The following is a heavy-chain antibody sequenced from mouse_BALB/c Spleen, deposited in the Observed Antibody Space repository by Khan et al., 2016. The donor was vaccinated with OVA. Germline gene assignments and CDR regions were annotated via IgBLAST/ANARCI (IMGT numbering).Heavy chain of an antibody. D-gene: IGHD2-10*01. J-gene: IGHJ4*01. CDR3: ARQPYYHYDIMDY. V-gene: IGHV2-6-1*01. CDR2: IWSDGST. CDR1: GFSLTNYG. Sequence: QVQLKQSGPGLVAPSQSLSITCTISGFSLTNYGVHWVRQPPGKGLEWLVVIWSDGSTTYNSALISRLTISKDNSESQVFLKMNSLQTDDTAMYFCARQPYYHYDIMDYWGQGTSVIVSS.